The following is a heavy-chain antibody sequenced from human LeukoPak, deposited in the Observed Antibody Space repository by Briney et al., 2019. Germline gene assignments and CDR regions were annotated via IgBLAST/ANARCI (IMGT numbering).Heavy chain of an antibody. Sequence: ASVKVSCKASGGTFSSYAISWVRQAPGQGLEWMGRIIPILGVANYAQKFQGRVTITADKSTSTAYMELSSLRSEDTAVYYCAPEEGIVGSGGAFDIWGQGTMVTVSS. D-gene: IGHD1-26*01. CDR2: IIPILGVA. J-gene: IGHJ3*02. CDR1: GGTFSSYA. CDR3: APEEGIVGSGGAFDI. V-gene: IGHV1-69*04.